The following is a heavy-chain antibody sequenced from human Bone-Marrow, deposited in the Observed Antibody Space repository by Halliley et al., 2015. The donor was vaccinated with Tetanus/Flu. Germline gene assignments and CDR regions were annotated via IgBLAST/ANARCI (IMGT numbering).Heavy chain of an antibody. D-gene: IGHD1-26*01. CDR2: ISGSGAIA. V-gene: IGHV3-23*01. CDR3: TGGARGSGSYNFFDS. J-gene: IGHJ4*02. Sequence: SLRLSCAASGFTFSSYAMSWVRQAPGKGLEWVSAISGSGAIAYYADSVKGRFTISRDNSKNTLYLQMNSLRAEDTALYYCTGGARGSGSYNFFDSWGQGTLVTVSS. CDR1: GFTFSSYA.